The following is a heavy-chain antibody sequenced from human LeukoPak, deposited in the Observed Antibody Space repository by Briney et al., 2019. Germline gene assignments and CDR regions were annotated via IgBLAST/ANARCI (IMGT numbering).Heavy chain of an antibody. CDR3: ARRYCSTTNCYAFDF. CDR2: IDRTGSYI. Sequence: GGSLRLSCAASGFSFSIYSMNWVRQAPGKGLEWVSSIDRTGSYIYYADSVKGRHTISRDNAKSSVYLQMNSLRAEDTAVYYCARRYCSTTNCYAFDFWGQGTLVTVSS. CDR1: GFSFSIYS. J-gene: IGHJ4*02. D-gene: IGHD2-2*01. V-gene: IGHV3-21*01.